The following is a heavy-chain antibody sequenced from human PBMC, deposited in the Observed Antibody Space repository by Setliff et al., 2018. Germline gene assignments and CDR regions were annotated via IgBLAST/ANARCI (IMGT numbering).Heavy chain of an antibody. J-gene: IGHJ1*01. CDR2: ISGYTGNT. V-gene: IGHV1-18*01. D-gene: IGHD2-8*02. CDR3: SRLVRYCTVTSCQRASGGEH. Sequence: ASVKVSCKASGYTFTDYGITWVRQAPGQGLEWMGWISGYTGNTNYAHKLRGRVTLTTDTSTGTAYMELRSLGSDDTAVYYCSRLVRYCTVTSCQRASGGEHWGQGTLVTVSS. CDR1: GYTFTDYG.